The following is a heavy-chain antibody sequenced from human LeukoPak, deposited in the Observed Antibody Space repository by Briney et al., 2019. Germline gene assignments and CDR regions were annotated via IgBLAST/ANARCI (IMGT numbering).Heavy chain of an antibody. CDR3: AKPYCGGDCYSLFDY. CDR2: ISGSGGST. Sequence: AGSLSLSCAASGVTFSSYAMSWVRQAPGKGLEWVSAISGSGGSTYYADSVKGRFTISRDNSKNTLQLQMNSLRAADTAAYYCAKPYCGGDCYSLFDYWGQGTLVTVSS. D-gene: IGHD2-21*02. J-gene: IGHJ4*02. CDR1: GVTFSSYA. V-gene: IGHV3-23*01.